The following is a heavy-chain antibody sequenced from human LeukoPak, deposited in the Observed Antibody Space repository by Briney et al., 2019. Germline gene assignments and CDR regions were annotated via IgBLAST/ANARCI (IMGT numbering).Heavy chain of an antibody. J-gene: IGHJ4*02. CDR2: LKQDGSEK. CDR1: GFTSSGYW. CDR3: ARGTIAAPGTDY. D-gene: IGHD6-13*01. V-gene: IGHV3-7*01. Sequence: GGSLRLSCAASGFTSSGYWMHWVRHALGKGLERVANLKQDGSEKHFAESVKGRFTISRDNAENSLYLQMNSLRAEDTAMYYCARGTIAAPGTDYWGQGTLVTVSS.